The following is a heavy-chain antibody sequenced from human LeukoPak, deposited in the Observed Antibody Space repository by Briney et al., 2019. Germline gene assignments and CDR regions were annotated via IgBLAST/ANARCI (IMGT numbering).Heavy chain of an antibody. Sequence: ASVKVSCKASGYTLTDYALNWMRQAPGQGLDWMGWINTNTGNPTYAQGFTGRFVFSLDTSVNTAYLQISSLKAEDTAIYYCARVQGYCSTTSCYPHYWGQGTLVTVSS. V-gene: IGHV7-4-1*02. CDR3: ARVQGYCSTTSCYPHY. CDR1: GYTLTDYA. CDR2: INTNTGNP. D-gene: IGHD2-2*01. J-gene: IGHJ4*02.